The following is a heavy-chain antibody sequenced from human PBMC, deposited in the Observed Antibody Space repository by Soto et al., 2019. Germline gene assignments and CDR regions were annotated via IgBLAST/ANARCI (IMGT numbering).Heavy chain of an antibody. CDR2: INHSGST. Sequence: QVQLQQWGAGLLKPSETLSLTCAVYGGSFSGYYWSWIRQPPGKGLEWIGEINHSGSTNYNPSLKSRVTISVDTSKNQFSLKLSSVTAADTAVYYCARGDSSSWYFDYWGQGTLVTVSS. CDR3: ARGDSSSWYFDY. V-gene: IGHV4-34*01. J-gene: IGHJ4*02. CDR1: GGSFSGYY. D-gene: IGHD6-13*01.